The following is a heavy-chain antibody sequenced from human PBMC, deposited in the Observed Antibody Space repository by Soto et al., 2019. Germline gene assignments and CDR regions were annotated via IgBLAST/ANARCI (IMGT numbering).Heavy chain of an antibody. J-gene: IGHJ6*02. CDR3: ATRNNGAAAPYYYYGMDV. D-gene: IGHD6-13*01. CDR2: IWYDGSNK. Sequence: GGSLRLSCAASGFTFSSYGMHWVRQAPGKGLEWVAVIWYDGSNKYYADSVKGRFTISRDNSKNTLYLQMNSLRAEDTAVYYCATRNNGAAAPYYYYGMDVWGQGTTVTVPS. CDR1: GFTFSSYG. V-gene: IGHV3-33*01.